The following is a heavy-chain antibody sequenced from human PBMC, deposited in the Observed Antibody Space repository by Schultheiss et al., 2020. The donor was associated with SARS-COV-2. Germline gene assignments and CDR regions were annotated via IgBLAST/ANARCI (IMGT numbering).Heavy chain of an antibody. CDR2: IYYSGST. CDR1: GGSISSGGYY. Sequence: SQTLSLTCTVSGGSISSGGYYWSWIRQHPGKGLEWIGYIYYSGSTNYNPSLKSRVTISVDTSKNQFSLKLSSVTAADTAVYYCARTTVAPPDYWGQGTLVTVSS. D-gene: IGHD4-23*01. CDR3: ARTTVAPPDY. V-gene: IGHV4-31*03. J-gene: IGHJ4*02.